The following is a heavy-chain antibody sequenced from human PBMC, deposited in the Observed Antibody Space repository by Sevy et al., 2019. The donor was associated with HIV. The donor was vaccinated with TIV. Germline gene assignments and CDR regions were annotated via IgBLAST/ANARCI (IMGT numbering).Heavy chain of an antibody. J-gene: IGHJ5*02. V-gene: IGHV3-21*01. CDR1: GFTLSSYS. Sequence: GGSLRLSCAASGFTLSSYSMNWVRQAPGKGLEWVSSISSSSSYIYYAYSVKGRFTISRDNAKNSLYLQMNSLRAEDTAVYYCARDRAYSSSWFGFDPWGQGSLVTVSS. CDR3: ARDRAYSSSWFGFDP. D-gene: IGHD6-13*01. CDR2: ISSSSSYI.